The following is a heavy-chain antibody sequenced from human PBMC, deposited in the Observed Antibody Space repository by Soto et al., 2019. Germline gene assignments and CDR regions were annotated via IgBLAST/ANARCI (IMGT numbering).Heavy chain of an antibody. CDR3: AKGCYYDSSGYYVRRYFDY. V-gene: IGHV3-15*01. J-gene: IGHJ4*02. D-gene: IGHD3-22*01. Sequence: PGGSLRLSCAASGFTFTNAWMSWVRQAPGKGLEWVARIKSKTDGGTTDYATPVKGRFTISRDDSKNTLYLQMNSLKIEDTAVYYCAKGCYYDSSGYYVRRYFDYWGQGT. CDR2: IKSKTDGGTT. CDR1: GFTFTNAW.